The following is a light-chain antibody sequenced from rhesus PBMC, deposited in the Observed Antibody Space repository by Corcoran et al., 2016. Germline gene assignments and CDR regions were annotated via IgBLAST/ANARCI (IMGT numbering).Light chain of an antibody. V-gene: IGKV1-22*01. J-gene: IGKJ1*01. CDR3: LQYSSSPWT. Sequence: DIQMTQSPSSLSASVGDRVTITCRVSENVNNYLNWYQQKPVKAPKLLIYKASRLQSGVPSRLSGNGSGTDFTLTISNLQPEDFATYYCLQYSSSPWTFGQGTKVEIK. CDR2: KAS. CDR1: ENVNNY.